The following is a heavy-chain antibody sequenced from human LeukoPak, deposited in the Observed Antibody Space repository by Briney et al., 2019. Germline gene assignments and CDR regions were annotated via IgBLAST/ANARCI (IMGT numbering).Heavy chain of an antibody. J-gene: IGHJ2*01. V-gene: IGHV3-74*01. Sequence: GGSLRLSCAASGFTFNSYLMNWVRQAPGKGLVWVSRIDGYGTTTSYEDSVQGRFAISRDNAKNTLYLQMNSLRAEDTAVYYCARDSGADRRYFDLWGRGTLVTVSS. CDR1: GFTFNSYL. CDR2: IDGYGTTT. D-gene: IGHD7-27*01. CDR3: ARDSGADRRYFDL.